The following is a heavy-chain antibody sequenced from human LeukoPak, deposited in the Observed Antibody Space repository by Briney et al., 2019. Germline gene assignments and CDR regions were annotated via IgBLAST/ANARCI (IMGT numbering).Heavy chain of an antibody. CDR3: ARDRGEYSSSSSRFDP. J-gene: IGHJ5*02. Sequence: ASVKVSCKASGYTFTSYGISWVRQAPGQGLEWMGWISAYKGNTNYAQKLQGRVTMTTDTSTSTAYMELRSLRSDDTAVYYCARDRGEYSSSSSRFDPWGQGTLVTVSS. V-gene: IGHV1-18*01. CDR2: ISAYKGNT. D-gene: IGHD6-6*01. CDR1: GYTFTSYG.